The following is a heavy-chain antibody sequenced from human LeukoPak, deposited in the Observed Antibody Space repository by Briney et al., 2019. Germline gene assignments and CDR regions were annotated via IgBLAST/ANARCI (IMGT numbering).Heavy chain of an antibody. V-gene: IGHV1-24*01. Sequence: GASVKVSCKVSGYTLTELSMHWVRQAPGKGLEWMGGFDPEDGETIYAQKFQGRVTMTTDTSTSTAYMELRSLRSDDTAVYYCARDSGVPAAIEGNWGQGTLVTVSS. J-gene: IGHJ4*02. CDR3: ARDSGVPAAIEGN. CDR1: GYTLTELS. CDR2: FDPEDGET. D-gene: IGHD2-2*01.